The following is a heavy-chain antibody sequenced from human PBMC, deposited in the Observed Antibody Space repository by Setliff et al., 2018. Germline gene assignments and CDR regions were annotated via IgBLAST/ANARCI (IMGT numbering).Heavy chain of an antibody. CDR1: GFAFNNAW. CDR3: ARDNGRLPTEKSPYYFYYMDV. D-gene: IGHD4-4*01. Sequence: GGSLRLSCAASGFAFNNAWMNWVRQAPGKGLEWVGRIKSKSDGETVDYAAPVKGRFTISRDNDKNSMYLQMNSLGAEDTAVYYCARDNGRLPTEKSPYYFYYMDVWGEGTTVTVSS. CDR2: IKSKSDGETV. V-gene: IGHV3-15*01. J-gene: IGHJ6*03.